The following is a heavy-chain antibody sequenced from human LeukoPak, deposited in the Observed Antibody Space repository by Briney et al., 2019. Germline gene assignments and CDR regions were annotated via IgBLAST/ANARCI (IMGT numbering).Heavy chain of an antibody. CDR1: GGSISSYY. V-gene: IGHV4-4*07. CDR2: IYTSGST. Sequence: PSETLSLTCTVSGGSISSYYWSWIRQPAGKGLEWIGRIYTSGSTNYNPSLKSRVTISVDTSKNQFSLKLSSVTAADTAVYYCARGRPLYYYGSGSSDFDYWGQGTLVTVSS. D-gene: IGHD3-10*01. CDR3: ARGRPLYYYGSGSSDFDY. J-gene: IGHJ4*02.